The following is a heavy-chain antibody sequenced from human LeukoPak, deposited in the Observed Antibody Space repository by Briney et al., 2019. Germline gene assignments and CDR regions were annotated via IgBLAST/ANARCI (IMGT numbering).Heavy chain of an antibody. CDR2: IIPIFGTA. CDR1: GGTFSSYA. D-gene: IGHD2-15*01. J-gene: IGHJ4*02. Sequence: GASVKVSCKASGGTFSSYAISWVRQAPGQGLEWMGGIIPIFGTANYAQKFQGRVTITADESTSTAYMELSSLRSEDTAVYYCASLYCSGGSCYSFYFDYWGQGTLVTVSS. V-gene: IGHV1-69*13. CDR3: ASLYCSGGSCYSFYFDY.